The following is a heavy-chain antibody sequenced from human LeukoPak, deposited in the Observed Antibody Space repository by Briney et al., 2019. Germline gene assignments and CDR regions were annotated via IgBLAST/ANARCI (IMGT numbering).Heavy chain of an antibody. J-gene: IGHJ6*04. CDR3: ARVRRYCSGGSSYSYGMDV. V-gene: IGHV4-34*01. CDR2: INHSGST. D-gene: IGHD2-15*01. CDR1: GGSFSGYY. Sequence: SETLSLTCAVYGGSFSGYYWSWIRQPPGKGLEWIGEINHSGSTNYNPSLKSRVTISVDTSKNQFSLKLSSVTAADTAVYYCARVRRYCSGGSSYSYGMDVWGKGTTVTVSS.